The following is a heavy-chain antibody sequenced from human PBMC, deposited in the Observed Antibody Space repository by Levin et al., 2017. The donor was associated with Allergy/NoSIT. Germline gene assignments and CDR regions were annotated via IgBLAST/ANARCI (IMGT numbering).Heavy chain of an antibody. CDR3: ARDPDRMIAAAGTEGWFDP. CDR1: GFTFSDYY. D-gene: IGHD6-13*01. J-gene: IGHJ5*02. CDR2: ISSSGSTI. V-gene: IGHV3-11*01. Sequence: GESLKISCAASGFTFSDYYMSWIRQAPGKGLEWVSYISSSGSTIYYADSVKGRFTISRDNAKNSLYLQMNSLRAEDTAVYYCARDPDRMIAAAGTEGWFDPWGQGTLVTVSS.